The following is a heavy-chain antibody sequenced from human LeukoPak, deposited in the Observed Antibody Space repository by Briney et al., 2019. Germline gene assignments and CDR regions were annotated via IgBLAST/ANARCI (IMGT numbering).Heavy chain of an antibody. V-gene: IGHV4-34*01. D-gene: IGHD3-9*01. CDR2: INHSGST. CDR1: GGSFSVHY. J-gene: IGHJ5*02. Sequence: PSETLSLTCAVYGGSFSVHYWSWIRQPPGKGLEWIGEINHSGSTNYNPSLKSRVTISVDTSKNQFSLKLSSVTAADTAVYYCARGALRYFGFNYWFDPWGQGTLVTVSS. CDR3: ARGALRYFGFNYWFDP.